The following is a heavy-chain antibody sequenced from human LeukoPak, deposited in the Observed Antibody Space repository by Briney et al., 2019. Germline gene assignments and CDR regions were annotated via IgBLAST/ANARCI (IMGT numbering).Heavy chain of an antibody. CDR2: IYYSGST. CDR3: ARQGGYGYYYMDV. CDR1: GGSISSYY. V-gene: IGHV4-59*01. Sequence: SETLSLTCTVSGGSISSYYWSWIRQPPGKGLEWIGYIYYSGSTNYNPSLKSRVTISVKTSKNQFSLKLSSVTAADTAVYYCARQGGYGYYYMDVWGKGSTVTVSS. D-gene: IGHD5-12*01. J-gene: IGHJ6*03.